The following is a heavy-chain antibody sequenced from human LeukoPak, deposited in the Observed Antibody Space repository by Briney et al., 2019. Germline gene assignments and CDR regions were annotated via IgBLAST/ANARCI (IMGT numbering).Heavy chain of an antibody. CDR2: IDPSDSYT. D-gene: IGHD3-10*01. CDR1: GYIFTSYW. V-gene: IGHV5-10-1*01. CDR3: ARLKWLSPYGSGSYSLYYFDY. J-gene: IGHJ4*02. Sequence: GESLRISCKGPGYIFTSYWISWVRQMPGKGLEWMGRIDPSDSYTNYSPSFQGHVTISADKSISTAYLQWSSLKASDTAMYYCARLKWLSPYGSGSYSLYYFDYWGQGTLVTVSS.